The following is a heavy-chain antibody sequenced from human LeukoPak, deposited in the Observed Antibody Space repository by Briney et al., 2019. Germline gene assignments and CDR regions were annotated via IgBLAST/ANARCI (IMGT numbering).Heavy chain of an antibody. D-gene: IGHD5-12*01. Sequence: GGSLRLSCAVSGFTFSNYWMYWVRQAPGKGLVWVSLIIGSSGTTFYADSVKGRFTISRDKSKSTLYLQMNSLRAEDTAVYYCAKGAYDYIEIAYFDYWGQGSLVTVSS. V-gene: IGHV3-23*01. CDR3: AKGAYDYIEIAYFDY. CDR1: GFTFSNYW. CDR2: IIGSSGTT. J-gene: IGHJ4*02.